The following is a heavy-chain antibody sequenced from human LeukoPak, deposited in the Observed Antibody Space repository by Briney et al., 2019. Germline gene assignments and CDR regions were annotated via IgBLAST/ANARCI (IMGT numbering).Heavy chain of an antibody. CDR2: IYYTGST. D-gene: IGHD3-22*01. V-gene: IGHV4-39*02. CDR3: ARDNSGYYNFDH. J-gene: IGHJ4*02. CDR1: GGSISSSGYY. Sequence: SETLSPTCAVSGGSISSSGYYWGWIRQPPGKGLEWIGSIYYTGSTYYNPSLKSRVTISADTSNKEFSLKLSSVTAADTAVYFCARDNSGYYNFDHWGQGALVTVSS.